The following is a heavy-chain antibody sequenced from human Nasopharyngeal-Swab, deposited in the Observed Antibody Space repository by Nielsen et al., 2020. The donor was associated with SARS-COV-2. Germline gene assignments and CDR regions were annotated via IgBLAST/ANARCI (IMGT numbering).Heavy chain of an antibody. D-gene: IGHD1-7*01. CDR1: GFTFSSYW. J-gene: IGHJ4*02. V-gene: IGHV3-21*01. Sequence: GGSLRLSCAASGFTFSSYWMNWVRQAPGKGLEWVSSISSSSSYIYYADSVKGRFTISRDNAKNSLYLQMNSLRAEDTAVYYCVGNNWNYGGVGYWGQGTLVTVSS. CDR3: VGNNWNYGGVGY. CDR2: ISSSSSYI.